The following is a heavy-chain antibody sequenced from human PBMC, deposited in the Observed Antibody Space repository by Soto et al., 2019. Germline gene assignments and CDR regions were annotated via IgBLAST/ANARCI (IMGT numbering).Heavy chain of an antibody. CDR2: ISSSSSYI. J-gene: IGHJ4*02. CDR3: ARGFAPPGGKIFGVVNGDYFDY. Sequence: EVQLVESGGGLVKPGGSLRLSCAASGFTFSSYSMNWVRQAPGKGLEWVSSISSSSSYIYYADSVKGRFTISRDNAKNSLYLQMNSLRGEDKAGYYCARGFAPPGGKIFGVVNGDYFDYWGQGTLVPVSS. V-gene: IGHV3-21*01. D-gene: IGHD3-3*01. CDR1: GFTFSSYS.